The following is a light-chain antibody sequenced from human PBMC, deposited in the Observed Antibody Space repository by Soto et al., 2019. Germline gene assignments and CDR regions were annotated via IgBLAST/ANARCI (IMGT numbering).Light chain of an antibody. CDR1: QSVRSH. J-gene: IGKJ5*01. CDR3: QQRRGIT. Sequence: EIVLTQSPATLSLSPGERATLFCRGSQSVRSHLVWYQQKPGQAPRLLIYEASNRATGIPARFSGSGSGTDFTLTISSLEPEDFAVYYCQQRRGITFGQGTRLENK. V-gene: IGKV3-11*01. CDR2: EAS.